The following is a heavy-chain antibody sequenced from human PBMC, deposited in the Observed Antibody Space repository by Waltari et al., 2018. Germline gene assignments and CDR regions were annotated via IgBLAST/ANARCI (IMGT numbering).Heavy chain of an antibody. CDR1: GFTFSSYG. V-gene: IGHV3-30*02. J-gene: IGHJ4*02. D-gene: IGHD1-7*01. CDR2: IRYDGSNK. Sequence: QVQLVESGGGVVQPGGSLRLSCAASGFTFSSYGMHWARQAPGKGLEWVAFIRYDGSNKYYADSVKGRFTISRDNSKNTLYLQMNSLRAEDTAVYYCAKGNYGAYWGQGTLVTVSS. CDR3: AKGNYGAY.